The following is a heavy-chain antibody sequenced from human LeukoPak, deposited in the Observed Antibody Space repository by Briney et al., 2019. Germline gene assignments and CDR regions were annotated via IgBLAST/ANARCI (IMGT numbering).Heavy chain of an antibody. Sequence: PSETLSLTCAVCGGSFSGYYWSWLRQPPGKGLEWLGEINHSGSTNYNPSLKSRVTISVDTSKNQFSLKLSSVTAADTAVYYCASYLPMVQGNDAFDIWGQGTMVTVSS. D-gene: IGHD3-10*01. V-gene: IGHV4-34*01. CDR1: GGSFSGYY. CDR3: ASYLPMVQGNDAFDI. CDR2: INHSGST. J-gene: IGHJ3*02.